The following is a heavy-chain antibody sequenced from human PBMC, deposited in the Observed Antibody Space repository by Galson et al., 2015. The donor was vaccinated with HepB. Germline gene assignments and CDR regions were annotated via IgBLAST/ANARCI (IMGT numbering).Heavy chain of an antibody. J-gene: IGHJ3*02. D-gene: IGHD2-21*02. CDR1: GYTFTSYG. CDR3: AIVMVTPSAFDI. V-gene: IGHV1-18*04. CDR2: ISSYNGNT. Sequence: SVKVSCKASGYTFTSYGISWVRQAPGQGLEWMGWISSYNGNTNYAQKLQGRVTMTTDTSTSTAYMELRSLRSDDTAVYYCAIVMVTPSAFDIWGQGTMVTVSS.